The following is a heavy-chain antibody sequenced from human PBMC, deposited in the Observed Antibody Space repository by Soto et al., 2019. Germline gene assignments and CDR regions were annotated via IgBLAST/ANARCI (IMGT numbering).Heavy chain of an antibody. CDR2: IYYSGNT. J-gene: IGHJ4*02. CDR1: GDSISSGAYY. CDR3: ARTPYDSSGYGYFDY. D-gene: IGHD3-22*01. Sequence: QVQLQEAGPGLVKPSQTLTLPCTVSGDSISSGAYYWGWIRQHPGQGLEWIGYIYYSGNTYYNPSLKSRVTISIDTSMNQFSLNLYSVTAADTAVYYCARTPYDSSGYGYFDYWGQGTLVTVSS. V-gene: IGHV4-31*03.